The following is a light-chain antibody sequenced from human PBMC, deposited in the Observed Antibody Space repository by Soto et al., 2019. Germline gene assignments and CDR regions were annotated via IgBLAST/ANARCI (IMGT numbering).Light chain of an antibody. CDR1: QSISSNF. J-gene: IGKJ1*01. V-gene: IGKV3-20*01. CDR3: QQYDSSPRT. Sequence: EIVLTQSPGTLSLSPGEGATLSCRASQSISSNFLAWYQQKRGQAPRLLIHGASNRATGIPDRFSGSGSGTDFTLTITRLEPEDFAVYYCQQYDSSPRTFGQGTKVE. CDR2: GAS.